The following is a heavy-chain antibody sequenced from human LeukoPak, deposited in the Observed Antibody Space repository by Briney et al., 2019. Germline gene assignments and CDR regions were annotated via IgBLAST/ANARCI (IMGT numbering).Heavy chain of an antibody. CDR1: GFTFSRYA. CDR2: ISSSSSYI. J-gene: IGHJ6*02. V-gene: IGHV3-21*01. D-gene: IGHD2-2*01. Sequence: GGSLRLSCVASGFTFSRYAMSWVRQAPGKGLEWVSSISSSSSYIYYADSVKGRFTISRDNAKNSLYLQMNSLRAEDTAVYYCAREDIVVVPAAPIRYYYYGMDVWGQGTTVTVSS. CDR3: AREDIVVVPAAPIRYYYYGMDV.